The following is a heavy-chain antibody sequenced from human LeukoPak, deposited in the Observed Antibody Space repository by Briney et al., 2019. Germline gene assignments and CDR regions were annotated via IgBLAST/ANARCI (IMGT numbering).Heavy chain of an antibody. CDR3: AKRIQSAMATGY. CDR2: ISGSGGST. V-gene: IGHV3-23*01. CDR1: GFTFSSYG. J-gene: IGHJ4*02. Sequence: GGTLRLSCAASGFTFSSYGMSWVRQAPGKGLEWVSAISGSGGSTYYADSVKGRFTISRDNSKNTLYLQMNSLRAEDTAVYYCAKRIQSAMATGYWGQGTLVTVSS. D-gene: IGHD5-18*01.